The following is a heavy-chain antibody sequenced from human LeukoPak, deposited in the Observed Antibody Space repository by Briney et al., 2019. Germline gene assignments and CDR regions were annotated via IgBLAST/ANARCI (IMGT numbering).Heavy chain of an antibody. CDR2: IYHSGST. CDR1: GGSISSGGYY. CDR3: ARGAWGCSSTSCYPSWFDP. Sequence: SQTLSLTCTVSGGSISSGGYYWSWIRQPPGKGLEWIGYIYHSGSTYYNPSLKSRVTISVDRSKNQFSLKLSSVTAADTAVYYCARGAWGCSSTSCYPSWFDPWGQGTLVTVSS. V-gene: IGHV4-30-2*01. J-gene: IGHJ5*02. D-gene: IGHD2-2*01.